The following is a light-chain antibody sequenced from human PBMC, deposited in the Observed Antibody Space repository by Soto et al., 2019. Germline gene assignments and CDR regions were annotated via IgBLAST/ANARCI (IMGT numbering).Light chain of an antibody. CDR1: KLGDKY. Sequence: SYELTQPPSVSVSPGQTASLTCSGDKLGDKYACWYQQKPGQSPVLVIYQDSKRPSGIPERFSGSNSGNTATLTISGTQAMDEADYYCQAWDISTVVFGGGTKVTVL. CDR2: QDS. J-gene: IGLJ2*01. CDR3: QAWDISTVV. V-gene: IGLV3-1*01.